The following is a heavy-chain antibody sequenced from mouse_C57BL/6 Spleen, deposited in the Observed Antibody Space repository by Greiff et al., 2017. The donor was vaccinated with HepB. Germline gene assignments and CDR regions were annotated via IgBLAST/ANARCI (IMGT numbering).Heavy chain of an antibody. CDR1: GYTFTSYW. Sequence: VQLQQPGAELVKPGASVKLSCKASGYTFTSYWMHWVKQRPGRGLEWIGWIDPNSGGTKYNEKFKSKATLTVDKPSSTAYMQLSSLTSEDSAVYYCARSGEPYYGSSLYYFDYWGQGTTLTVSS. J-gene: IGHJ2*01. D-gene: IGHD1-1*01. CDR3: ARSGEPYYGSSLYYFDY. CDR2: IDPNSGGT. V-gene: IGHV1-72*01.